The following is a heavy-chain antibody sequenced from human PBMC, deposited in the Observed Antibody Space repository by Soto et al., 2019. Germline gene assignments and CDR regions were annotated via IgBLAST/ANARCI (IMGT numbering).Heavy chain of an antibody. CDR2: ISYDGSNK. D-gene: IGHD4-17*01. J-gene: IGHJ2*01. CDR3: AKDHYTVTGNYWYFDL. CDR1: GFTFSSYG. Sequence: QVQLVESGGGVVQPGRSLRLSCAASGFTFSSYGMHRVRRAPGKGLEWVAVISYDGSNKYYADSVKGRFTISRDNSKNTLYLQMNSLRAEDTAVYYCAKDHYTVTGNYWYFDLWGRGTLVTVSS. V-gene: IGHV3-30*18.